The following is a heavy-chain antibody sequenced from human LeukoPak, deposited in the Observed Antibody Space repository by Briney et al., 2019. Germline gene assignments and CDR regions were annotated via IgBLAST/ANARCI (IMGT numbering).Heavy chain of an antibody. J-gene: IGHJ4*02. D-gene: IGHD3-10*01. CDR3: ARDHFRFGELPHDY. V-gene: IGHV1-69*04. CDR2: IIPILGIA. CDR1: GCTFSIYA. Sequence: GASVKVSFKASGCTFSIYAISWVRQAPGQGLEWMGRIIPILGIANYAQQFQGRVTITADTSTSTAYMALSSLRSEDTAVYYCARDHFRFGELPHDYWGQGTLVTVSS.